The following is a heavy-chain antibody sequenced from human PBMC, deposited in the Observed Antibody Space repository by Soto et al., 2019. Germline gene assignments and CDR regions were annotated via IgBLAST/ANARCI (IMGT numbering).Heavy chain of an antibody. V-gene: IGHV3-15*01. CDR1: GLTCSNGW. CDR3: TTGVAYCGGDCAPDY. J-gene: IGHJ4*02. CDR2: IKSKTDGGTT. D-gene: IGHD2-21*02. Sequence: GGSLRLSCAASGLTCSNGWRIWVRHAPGQRLEWLGRIKSKTDGGTTDYAAPVKGRFTISRDDSKNTLYLQMNSLKTEDTAVYYCTTGVAYCGGDCAPDYWGQGTLVTVSS.